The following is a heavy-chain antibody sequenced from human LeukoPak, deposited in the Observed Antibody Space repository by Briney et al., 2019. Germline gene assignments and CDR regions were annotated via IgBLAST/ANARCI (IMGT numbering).Heavy chain of an antibody. D-gene: IGHD3-9*01. V-gene: IGHV4-39*01. CDR2: INSIGSS. CDR3: ARLSKGRYFDYIFDY. J-gene: IGHJ4*02. Sequence: SETLSLPCSLSGDSVSSSLYFWGWIRQPPGKGLEWIGNINSIGSSSDNPSLKSRVTMSVDTSKNQFSLKMTSVSAADTAVYYCARLSKGRYFDYIFDYWGQGTLVTVSS. CDR1: GDSVSSSLYF.